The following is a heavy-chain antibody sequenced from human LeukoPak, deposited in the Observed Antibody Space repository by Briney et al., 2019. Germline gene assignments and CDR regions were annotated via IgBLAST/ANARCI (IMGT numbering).Heavy chain of an antibody. CDR1: VFMFTTYS. CDR2: ISSGGSTI. Sequence: GGSLRLSCAASVFMFTTYSMNWVRQAPGKGLEWISHISSGGSTIYYADSVKGRFTISRDNAKNSLYLQMNSLRADDTAVYYCARDMIEVIVPGPWGQGTLVTVSS. J-gene: IGHJ5*02. V-gene: IGHV3-48*01. CDR3: ARDMIEVIVPGP. D-gene: IGHD2-2*01.